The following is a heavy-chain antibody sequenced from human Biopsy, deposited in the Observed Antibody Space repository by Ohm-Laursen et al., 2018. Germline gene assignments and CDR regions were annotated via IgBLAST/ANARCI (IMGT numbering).Heavy chain of an antibody. CDR2: IYTSGSP. CDR3: ARGTGRYYVYGAFDI. CDR1: GDSINNYY. V-gene: IGHV4-4*07. Sequence: SENLSLTCTVSGDSINNYYWSWIRQPAGKGLEWIGRIYTSGSPNYNLSLESRVTMSVDTSKNQFSLNLRSVTAADTAVYYCARGTGRYYVYGAFDIWGQGTVVTVSS. J-gene: IGHJ3*02. D-gene: IGHD1-26*01.